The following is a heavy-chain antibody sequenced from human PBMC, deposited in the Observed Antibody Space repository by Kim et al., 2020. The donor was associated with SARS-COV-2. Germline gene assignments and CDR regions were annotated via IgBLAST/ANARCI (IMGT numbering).Heavy chain of an antibody. Sequence: GGSLRLSCTASGFTFGDYAMSWVRQAPGKGLEWVGFIRSKAYGGTTEYAASVKGRFTISRDDSKSIAYLQMNSLKTEDTAVYYCTRDGFINYYGSGSEATNYYYYGMDVWGQGTTVTVSS. CDR3: TRDGFINYYGSGSEATNYYYYGMDV. J-gene: IGHJ6*02. D-gene: IGHD3-10*01. CDR2: IRSKAYGGTT. V-gene: IGHV3-49*04. CDR1: GFTFGDYA.